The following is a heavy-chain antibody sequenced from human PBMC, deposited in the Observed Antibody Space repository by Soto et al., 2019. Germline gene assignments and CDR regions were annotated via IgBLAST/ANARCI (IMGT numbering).Heavy chain of an antibody. CDR3: ARASNGWYYDY. V-gene: IGHV3-30-3*01. Sequence: QVQLVESGGGVVQPRRSLRLSCAASGFTFSSYAMHWVRQAPGKGLEWVAVISYDGSNKYYADSVKGRFTISRDNSKNTLYLQMNSLRAEDTAVYYCARASNGWYYDYWGQGTLVTVSS. CDR2: ISYDGSNK. J-gene: IGHJ4*02. CDR1: GFTFSSYA. D-gene: IGHD6-19*01.